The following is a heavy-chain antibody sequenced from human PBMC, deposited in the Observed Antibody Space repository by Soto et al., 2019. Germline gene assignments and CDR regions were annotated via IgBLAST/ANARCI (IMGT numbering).Heavy chain of an antibody. D-gene: IGHD3-22*01. Sequence: PGGSLRLSCAASGFTFSDYYMSWIRQAPGKGLEWVALISYDGSNKYYADSVKGRFTISRDNSKNTLYLQMNSLRAEDTAVYYCAKDFRVRRITMIVGYWGQGTLVTVS. CDR2: ISYDGSNK. V-gene: IGHV3-30*18. CDR1: GFTFSDYY. J-gene: IGHJ4*02. CDR3: AKDFRVRRITMIVGY.